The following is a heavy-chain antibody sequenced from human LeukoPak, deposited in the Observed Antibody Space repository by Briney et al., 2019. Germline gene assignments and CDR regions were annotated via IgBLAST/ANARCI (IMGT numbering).Heavy chain of an antibody. V-gene: IGHV4-30-4*08. CDR3: ARASSGSYSGPIYYYYYMDV. CDR2: IYYSGST. D-gene: IGHD1-26*01. J-gene: IGHJ6*03. CDR1: GGSISSSDYY. Sequence: PSETLSLTCTVSGGSISSSDYYWSWIRQPPGKGLEWIGYIYYSGSTYYNPSLKSRVTISVDTSKNQFSLKLSSVTAADTAVYYCARASSGSYSGPIYYYYYMDVWGKGTTVTVSS.